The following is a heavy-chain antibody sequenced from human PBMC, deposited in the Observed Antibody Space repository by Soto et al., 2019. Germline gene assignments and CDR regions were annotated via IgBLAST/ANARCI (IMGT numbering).Heavy chain of an antibody. CDR2: IIPIFGTA. CDR3: ARDQSTISYYYGMDV. CDR1: GGTLSSYA. Sequence: ASVKVSCKASGGTLSSYAISWVRQAPGQGLEWMGGIIPIFGTANYAQKFQGRVTITADESTSTAYMELSSLRSEDTAVYYCARDQSTISYYYGMDVWGQGTTVTVSS. D-gene: IGHD1-26*01. J-gene: IGHJ6*02. V-gene: IGHV1-69*13.